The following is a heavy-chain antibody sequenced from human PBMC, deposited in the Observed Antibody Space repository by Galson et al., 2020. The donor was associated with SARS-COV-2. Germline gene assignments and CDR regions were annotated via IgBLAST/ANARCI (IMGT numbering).Heavy chain of an antibody. Sequence: GESLKISCAASGFTFSSHAIHWVRQAPGKGLEWVAIISYDGSNKYYADSVKGRFTISRDNSKNTLYLQMSSLRADDTAVYYCARGGSGSYYYYFYYMDVWGKGTTVTVSS. V-gene: IGHV3-30*15. D-gene: IGHD1-26*01. J-gene: IGHJ6*03. CDR2: ISYDGSNK. CDR1: GFTFSSHA. CDR3: ARGGSGSYYYYFYYMDV.